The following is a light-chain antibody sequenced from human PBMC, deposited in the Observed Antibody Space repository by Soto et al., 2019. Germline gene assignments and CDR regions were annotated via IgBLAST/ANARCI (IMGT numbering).Light chain of an antibody. CDR1: QSISRY. CDR3: QQYNTYPYT. V-gene: IGKV1-5*01. Sequence: DLQMTQSPSILSASVGDRVTITCRASQSISRYLAWYQQKPGKAPKILIYDASRLENGVPSKFSGSGSGTEFTLTISSLQPYDFAIYYCQQYNTYPYTFGQGTKLEIK. J-gene: IGKJ2*01. CDR2: DAS.